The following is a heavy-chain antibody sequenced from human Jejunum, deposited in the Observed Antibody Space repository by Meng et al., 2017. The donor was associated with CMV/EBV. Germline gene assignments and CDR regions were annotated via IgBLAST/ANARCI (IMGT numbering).Heavy chain of an antibody. Sequence: GFTVDDYTMHWVRQAPGKGLDWVSLISWDGDTKYYADSVRGRFTISRDNNRNSLYLQMNNLRPEDTALYYCAKDISSRGYSAGDYWGQGTRVTVSS. CDR2: ISWDGDTK. V-gene: IGHV3-43*01. J-gene: IGHJ4*02. D-gene: IGHD5-12*01. CDR3: AKDISSRGYSAGDY. CDR1: GFTVDDYT.